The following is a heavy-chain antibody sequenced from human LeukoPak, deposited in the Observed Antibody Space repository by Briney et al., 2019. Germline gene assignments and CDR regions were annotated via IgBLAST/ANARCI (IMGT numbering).Heavy chain of an antibody. V-gene: IGHV3-23*01. CDR2: ISGSGGST. J-gene: IGHJ4*02. Sequence: GGSLRLSCAASGFTFSSYAMSWVRQAPGKGLEWVSAISGSGGSTYYADSVKGRFTISRDNSKNTLYLQMNSLRAEDTAVYYCAKGRYCTNGVCYLDYWGQETLVTVSS. CDR1: GFTFSSYA. CDR3: AKGRYCTNGVCYLDY. D-gene: IGHD2-8*01.